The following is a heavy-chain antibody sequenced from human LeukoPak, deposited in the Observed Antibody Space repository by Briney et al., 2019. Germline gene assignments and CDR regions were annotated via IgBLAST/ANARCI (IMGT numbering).Heavy chain of an antibody. CDR1: GGSFSGYY. CDR3: ARVLYYYDSSGLHPHYYYYYMDV. Sequence: SETLSLTCAVYGGSFSGYYWSWIRQPPGKGLEWIGEINHSGGTNYNPSLKSRVTISVDTSKNQFSLKLSSVTAADTAVYYCARVLYYYDSSGLHPHYYYYYMDVWGKGTTVTVSS. V-gene: IGHV4-34*01. CDR2: INHSGGT. J-gene: IGHJ6*03. D-gene: IGHD3-22*01.